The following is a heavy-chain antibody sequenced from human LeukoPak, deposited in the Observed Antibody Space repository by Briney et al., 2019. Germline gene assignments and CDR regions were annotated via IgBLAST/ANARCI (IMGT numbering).Heavy chain of an antibody. CDR2: IRHDGSNT. CDR1: GCTLSNFG. J-gene: IGHJ4*02. CDR3: ARDAESYFDY. D-gene: IGHD2/OR15-2a*01. Sequence: GGSLRLSCATFGCTLSNFGMHWVRQAPGKGLEWVAFIRHDGSNTYYADSVKGRFTISRDNFKNTLYLQMNSLRAEDTAVYYCARDAESYFDYWGQGTLVTVSS. V-gene: IGHV3-30*02.